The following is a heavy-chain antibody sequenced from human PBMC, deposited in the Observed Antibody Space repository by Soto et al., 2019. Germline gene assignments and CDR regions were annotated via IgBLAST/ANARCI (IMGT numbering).Heavy chain of an antibody. Sequence: SETLSLTCDVSGGSISTGGYSWNWIRQPPGKGLEWVGYIYHSGSTYDNPSPKSRVTMSVNRSKNQFSLNLTSVTAADTAVYFCARGHYRYAMDVWGQGTTVTVSS. CDR1: GGSISTGGYS. J-gene: IGHJ6*02. CDR3: ARGHYRYAMDV. V-gene: IGHV4-30-2*01. CDR2: IYHSGST.